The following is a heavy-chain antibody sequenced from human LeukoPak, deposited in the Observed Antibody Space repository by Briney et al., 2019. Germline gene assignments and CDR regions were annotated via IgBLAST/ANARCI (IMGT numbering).Heavy chain of an antibody. CDR1: GFTFSNYW. CDR3: ARLVNRAFDV. V-gene: IGHV3-7*05. CDR2: IKADGSGT. Sequence: QPGGSLRLSCAASGFTFSNYWMSWVRQGPGKGLEWVANIKADGSGTSYVDSVKGRFTISRDNAKNSLDLQVSSLRAEDTAVYYCARLVNRAFDVWGQGTMVIVSS. J-gene: IGHJ3*01. D-gene: IGHD3-9*01.